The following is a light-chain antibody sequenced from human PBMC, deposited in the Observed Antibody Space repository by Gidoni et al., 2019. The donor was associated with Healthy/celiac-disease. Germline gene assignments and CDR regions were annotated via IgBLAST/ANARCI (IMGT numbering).Light chain of an antibody. V-gene: IGKV3-15*01. CDR1: HSVSSN. CDR2: GAS. J-gene: IGKJ1*01. CDR3: QHHET. Sequence: DIVMTQSPATLSVSPGERATLSCRASHSVSSNLAWYQQKPGQAPRLLIYGASTRATGIPARFSGSGSGTEITLTISSLQSEDFAVYYCQHHETFGQGTKVEIK.